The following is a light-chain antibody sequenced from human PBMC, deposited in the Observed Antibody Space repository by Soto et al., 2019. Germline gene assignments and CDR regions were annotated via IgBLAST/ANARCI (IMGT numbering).Light chain of an antibody. CDR3: SSYTSSSTLV. V-gene: IGLV2-14*01. CDR1: SSDVGGYNY. Sequence: QSALTQPASVSGSPGQSITISCTGTSSDVGGYNYVSWYQQHPGKAPKLMISEVSNRPSGVSNRFSGSKSGNTASLTISGRQAEDEAGYYCSSYTSSSTLVFGGGTKLTVL. CDR2: EVS. J-gene: IGLJ2*01.